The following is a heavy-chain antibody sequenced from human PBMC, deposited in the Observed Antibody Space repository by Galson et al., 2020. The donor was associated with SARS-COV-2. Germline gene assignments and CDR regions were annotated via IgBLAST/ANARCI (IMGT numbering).Heavy chain of an antibody. V-gene: IGHV7-4-1*02. Sequence: ASVKVSCKASGYTFTSYAMNWVRQAPGHGLERMGWINTNNGNTTYAQGFTGRFVFSLDTSVSTAYLQISSLKAEDTAVYYCAREGITMVRGGSYYFDYWGQGTLVTVSS. J-gene: IGHJ4*02. CDR3: AREGITMVRGGSYYFDY. CDR2: INTNNGNT. CDR1: GYTFTSYA. D-gene: IGHD3-10*01.